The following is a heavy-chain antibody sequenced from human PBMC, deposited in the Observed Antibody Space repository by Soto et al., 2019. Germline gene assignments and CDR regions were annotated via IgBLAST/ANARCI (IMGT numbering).Heavy chain of an antibody. J-gene: IGHJ3*02. CDR2: IYYSGST. CDR3: ARDYYDSSGQIGYAFDI. V-gene: IGHV4-30-4*01. D-gene: IGHD3-22*01. Sequence: SETLSLTCTVSGGSISSGDYYWSWIRQPPGKGLEWIGYIYYSGSTYYNPSLKSRVTISVDTSKNQFSLKLSSVTAADTAVYYCARDYYDSSGQIGYAFDIWGQGTMVTVSS. CDR1: GGSISSGDYY.